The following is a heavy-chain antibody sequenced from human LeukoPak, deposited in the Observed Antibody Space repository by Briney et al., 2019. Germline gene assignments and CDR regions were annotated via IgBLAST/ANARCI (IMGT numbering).Heavy chain of an antibody. J-gene: IGHJ6*03. CDR1: GGTFSSYA. D-gene: IGHD1-14*01. CDR2: IIPIFGTA. Sequence: SVKVSCKASGGTFSSYAISWVRQAPGQGLGWMGGIIPIFGTANYAQKFQGRVTITTDESTSTAYMELSSLRSEDTAVYYCARNQWGSINYYYYMDVWGKGTTVTVSS. V-gene: IGHV1-69*05. CDR3: ARNQWGSINYYYYMDV.